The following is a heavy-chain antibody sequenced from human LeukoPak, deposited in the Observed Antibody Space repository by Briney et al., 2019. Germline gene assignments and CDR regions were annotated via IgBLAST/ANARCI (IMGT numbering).Heavy chain of an antibody. CDR1: GFTFSSYG. V-gene: IGHV3-30*02. CDR3: ARDFTLAAAGLPTHLNYYMDV. CDR2: IRYDGSNK. J-gene: IGHJ6*03. D-gene: IGHD6-13*01. Sequence: PGGSLRLSCAASGFTFSSYGMHWVRQAPGKGLEWVGFIRYDGSNKYFADSVKGRFTISRDSSKNTLYLQMNSLRAEDTAVYYCARDFTLAAAGLPTHLNYYMDVWGKGTTVTVSS.